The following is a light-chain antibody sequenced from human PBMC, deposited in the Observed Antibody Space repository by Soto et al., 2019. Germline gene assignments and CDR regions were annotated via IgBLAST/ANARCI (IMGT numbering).Light chain of an antibody. J-gene: IGLJ3*02. CDR2: EVS. Sequence: QSALTQPASVSGSPGQSITISCTGASSGITNYNFVSWYQHYPGKAPKLIIYEVSNRPSGVSNRFSGSKSGNTASLTISGLQAEDEAQYYCASYTTRTIWVFGGGTKLTVL. CDR1: SSGITNYNF. V-gene: IGLV2-14*01. CDR3: ASYTTRTIWV.